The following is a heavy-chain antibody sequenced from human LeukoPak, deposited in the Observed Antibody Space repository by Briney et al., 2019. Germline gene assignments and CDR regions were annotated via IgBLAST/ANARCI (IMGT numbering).Heavy chain of an antibody. D-gene: IGHD6-13*01. CDR1: GFTFSSYW. CDR3: ARDPFRAAAGTYYYYGMDV. CDR2: IKQDGSEK. V-gene: IGHV3-7*01. J-gene: IGHJ6*02. Sequence: PGGSLRLSCAASGFTFSSYWMSWVRQAPGKGLEWVANIKQDGSEKYYVDSVKGRFTISRDNAKNSLYLQMNSLRAEDTAVYYCARDPFRAAAGTYYYYGMDVWGQGTTVTVSS.